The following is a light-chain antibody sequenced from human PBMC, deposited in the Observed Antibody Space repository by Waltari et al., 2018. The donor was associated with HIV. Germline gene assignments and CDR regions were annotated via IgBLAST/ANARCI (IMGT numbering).Light chain of an antibody. CDR3: QRRGNWPIT. V-gene: IGKV3-11*01. CDR1: QSVSW. CDR2: HAS. Sequence: EIVLTQSPATLSLSPGERATLPCRASQSVSWLAWYQQKPGQAPRLLIYHASNRAAGIPARFSGSGSGTDFTLTISSLEPEDFAVYYCQRRGNWPITFGQGTRLEI. J-gene: IGKJ5*01.